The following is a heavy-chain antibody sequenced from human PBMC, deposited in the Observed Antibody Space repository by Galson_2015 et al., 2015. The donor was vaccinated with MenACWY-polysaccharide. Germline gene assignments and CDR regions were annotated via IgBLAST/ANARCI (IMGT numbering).Heavy chain of an antibody. CDR2: IRKKVNSYTT. J-gene: IGHJ4*02. D-gene: IGHD2/OR15-2a*01. CDR1: GFIFSDHY. V-gene: IGHV3-72*01. CDR3: VRAAQEFYFDY. Sequence: SLRLSCAASGFIFSDHYMDWVRQAPGKGLEWVGRIRKKVNSYTTEYAASVKGRFTISRDDSKNSLYLQMSSLKTDDTAVYYCVRAAQEFYFDYWGQGILVTVSS.